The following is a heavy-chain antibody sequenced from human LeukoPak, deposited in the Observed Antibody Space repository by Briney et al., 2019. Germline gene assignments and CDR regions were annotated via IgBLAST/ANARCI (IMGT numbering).Heavy chain of an antibody. CDR2: ISYDGSNK. CDR3: ARDRSIAAPFDY. D-gene: IGHD6-6*01. Sequence: SLRLSCAASGFTFSSYGMHWVRQAPGKGLEWVAVISYDGSNKYYADSVKGRFTISRDNSKNTLYLQMNSLRAEDTAVYYCARDRSIAAPFDYWGQGTLVTVSS. V-gene: IGHV3-30*03. J-gene: IGHJ4*02. CDR1: GFTFSSYG.